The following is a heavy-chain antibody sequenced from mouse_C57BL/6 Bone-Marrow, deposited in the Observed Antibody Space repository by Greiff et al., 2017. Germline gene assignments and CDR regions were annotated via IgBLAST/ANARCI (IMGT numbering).Heavy chain of an antibody. CDR2: IDPSDSYT. V-gene: IGHV1-69*01. J-gene: IGHJ1*03. CDR3: AKDYYGSSYWYVDV. D-gene: IGHD1-1*01. CDR1: GYTFTSYW. Sequence: VQLQQPGAELVMPGASVKLSCKASGYTFTSYWMHWVKQRPGQGLEWIGEIDPSDSYTNYNQKFKGKSTLTVDKSSSTAYMQLSSLTSEDSAVYYCAKDYYGSSYWYVDVGGTGTTVTVSS.